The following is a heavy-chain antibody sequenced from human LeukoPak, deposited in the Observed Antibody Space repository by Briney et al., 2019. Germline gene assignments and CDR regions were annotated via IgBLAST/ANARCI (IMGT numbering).Heavy chain of an antibody. D-gene: IGHD3-10*01. CDR3: ARLGLGSGSSCDY. CDR2: IYPGDSET. V-gene: IGHV5-51*01. CDR1: GANFASYR. J-gene: IGHJ4*02. Sequence: GASLKISCKVSGANFASYRIGGVRQMRGKGLEWMGFIYPGDSETKNSPSFQGQVTMSADKSISTAYLQWSSLKASDTAIYYCARLGLGSGSSCDYWGQGTLVIVSS.